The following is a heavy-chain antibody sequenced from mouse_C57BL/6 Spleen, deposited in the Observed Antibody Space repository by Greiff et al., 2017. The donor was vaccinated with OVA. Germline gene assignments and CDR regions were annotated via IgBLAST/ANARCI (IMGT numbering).Heavy chain of an antibody. D-gene: IGHD1-1*01. V-gene: IGHV1-80*01. J-gene: IGHJ1*03. Sequence: VQLQQSGAELVKPGASVKISCKASGYAFSSYWMNWVKQRPGKGLEWIGQIYPGDGDTNYNGKFKGKATLTADKSSSTAYRQLSSLTSEDSAVYVCARHGSSYGYFDVWGTGTTVTVSS. CDR2: IYPGDGDT. CDR1: GYAFSSYW. CDR3: ARHGSSYGYFDV.